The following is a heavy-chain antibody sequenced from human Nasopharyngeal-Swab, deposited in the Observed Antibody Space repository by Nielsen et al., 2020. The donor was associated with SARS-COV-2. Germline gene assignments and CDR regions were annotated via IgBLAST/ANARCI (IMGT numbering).Heavy chain of an antibody. D-gene: IGHD2-2*01. CDR3: AKVKRPIVVVPAATDY. CDR1: GFTFSSYA. Sequence: GESLKISCAASGFTFSSYAMSWVRQAPGKGLEWVSAISGSGGSTYYADSVKGRFTISRDNSKNTLYLQMNSLRAEDTAVYYCAKVKRPIVVVPAATDYWGQGTLVTGSS. J-gene: IGHJ4*02. CDR2: ISGSGGST. V-gene: IGHV3-23*01.